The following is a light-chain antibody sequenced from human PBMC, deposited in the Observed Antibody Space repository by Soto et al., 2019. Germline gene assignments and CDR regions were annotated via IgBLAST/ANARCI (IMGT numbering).Light chain of an antibody. Sequence: QLVLTQPPSASGTPGQRVTISCSGSSSNIESNTVNWYRQLPGAAPKLLIHSNNQRPSGVPDRFSGSKSGTSASLAISGLQSEDEADYYCAAWDDSLTVVFGGGTKLTVL. J-gene: IGLJ2*01. CDR3: AAWDDSLTVV. V-gene: IGLV1-44*01. CDR2: SNN. CDR1: SSNIESNT.